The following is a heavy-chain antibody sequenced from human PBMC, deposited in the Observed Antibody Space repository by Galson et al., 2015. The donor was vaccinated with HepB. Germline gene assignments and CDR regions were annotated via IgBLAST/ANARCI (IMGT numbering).Heavy chain of an antibody. V-gene: IGHV3-15*01. J-gene: IGHJ6*02. Sequence: SLRLSCAASGFTFSNAWLSWVRQAPGKGLEWVGRIKSKTDGGTTDYAAPVKGRLTISRDDSKNTLYLQMNSLKTEDTAVYYCTTGGKRYYYYYGMDVWGQGTTVTVSS. CDR2: IKSKTDGGTT. CDR1: GFTFSNAW. D-gene: IGHD4-23*01. CDR3: TTGGKRYYYYYGMDV.